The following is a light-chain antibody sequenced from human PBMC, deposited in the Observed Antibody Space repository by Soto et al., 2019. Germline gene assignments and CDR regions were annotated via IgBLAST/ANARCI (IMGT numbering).Light chain of an antibody. V-gene: IGKV3-15*01. CDR1: QSVSSN. J-gene: IGKJ4*02. CDR2: GAA. CDR3: QQYNNWPPGT. Sequence: EIVMTQSPATLSVSPGERATLSCRASQSVSSNLAWYQQKPGQAPRLLIYGAATRATGIPARFSGSGSGTEFTLPISSRQSEDFVVYYCQQYNNWPPGTFGGGTKVDIK.